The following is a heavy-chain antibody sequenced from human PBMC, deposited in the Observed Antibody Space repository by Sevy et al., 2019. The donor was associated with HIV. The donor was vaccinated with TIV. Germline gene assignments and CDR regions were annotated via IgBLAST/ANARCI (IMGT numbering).Heavy chain of an antibody. V-gene: IGHV1-2*02. CDR3: ARQTTMPTSDLYGMDV. CDR2: ISPNDGVT. J-gene: IGHJ6*02. CDR1: GYTFTDYY. D-gene: IGHD1-1*01. Sequence: ASVKVSCKASGYTFTDYYIHWVRQAPGQRLEWMAWISPNDGVTNYAQRFQGGVTVTRDTSISTAYMELRRLRSDDTAIYYCARQTTMPTSDLYGMDVWGQGTTVTVSS.